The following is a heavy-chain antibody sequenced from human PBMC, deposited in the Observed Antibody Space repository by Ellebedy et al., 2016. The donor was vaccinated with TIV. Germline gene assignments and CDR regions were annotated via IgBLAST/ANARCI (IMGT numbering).Heavy chain of an antibody. CDR1: GFTFSNYG. CDR2: IWYDGNNK. J-gene: IGHJ4*02. D-gene: IGHD2-21*02. Sequence: GGSLRLXXAASGFTFSNYGMHWVRQAPGKGLEWVAVIWYDGNNKYYADSVEGRFTISRDNSKNTLYLQMNSLRAEDTAVYYCARDRHLVVTAILDYWGQGTLVTVSS. V-gene: IGHV3-33*01. CDR3: ARDRHLVVTAILDY.